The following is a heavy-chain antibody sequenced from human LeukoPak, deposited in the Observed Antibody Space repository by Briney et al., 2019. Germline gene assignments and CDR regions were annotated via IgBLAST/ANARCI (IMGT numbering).Heavy chain of an antibody. Sequence: PSQTLSLTCTVSGGSISSGSYYWSWIRQPAGKGLEWIGRIYTSGSTNYNLSLKSRVTISVDTSKNQFSLKLSSVTAADTAVYYCASGDYGGNRYWGQGTLVTVSS. CDR1: GGSISSGSYY. CDR3: ASGDYGGNRY. D-gene: IGHD4-23*01. CDR2: IYTSGST. V-gene: IGHV4-61*02. J-gene: IGHJ4*02.